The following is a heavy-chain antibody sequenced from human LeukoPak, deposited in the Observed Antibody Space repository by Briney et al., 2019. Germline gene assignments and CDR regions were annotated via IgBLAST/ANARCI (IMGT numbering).Heavy chain of an antibody. CDR1: GGSFSGYY. CDR2: FNHSGSA. D-gene: IGHD6-13*01. J-gene: IGHJ3*02. V-gene: IGHV4-34*01. CDR3: ARAMQQLGQPHDAFDI. Sequence: PSETLSLTCAVYGGSFSGYYWSWIRQPPGKGLEWIGEFNHSGSANYNPSLKSRVTISVDTSKNQFSLKLSSVTAADTAVYYCARAMQQLGQPHDAFDIWGQGTMVTVSS.